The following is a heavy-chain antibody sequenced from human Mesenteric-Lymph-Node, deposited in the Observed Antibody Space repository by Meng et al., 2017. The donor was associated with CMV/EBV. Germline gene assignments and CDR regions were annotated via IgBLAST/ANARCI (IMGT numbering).Heavy chain of an antibody. Sequence: SETLSLTCTVSGGSISSYYWSWIRQPPGKGLEWIGYIYSSGSTNYNPSLKSRVTISVDTSKNQFSLKLSSVTAAGTAVYYCARGEPQGYCSSTSCYFAPYGMDVWGQGTTVTVSS. CDR2: IYSSGST. D-gene: IGHD2-2*01. J-gene: IGHJ6*02. CDR3: ARGEPQGYCSSTSCYFAPYGMDV. V-gene: IGHV4-59*01. CDR1: GGSISSYY.